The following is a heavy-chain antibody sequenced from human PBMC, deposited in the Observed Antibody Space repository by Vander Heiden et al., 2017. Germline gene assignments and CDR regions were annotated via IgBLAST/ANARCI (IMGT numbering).Heavy chain of an antibody. D-gene: IGHD3-22*01. CDR3: AKVFYDSSGYSPRGHYFDY. CDR2: ISGSAGST. CDR1: GFTFIHYA. Sequence: EVQLLESGGGLVQPGGSLRLSCEASGFTFIHYAMGWVRQAPGKGLEWVSVISGSAGSTYYADSVKGRFTISRDNSKDTLYLQMSSLRAADTAVYYCAKVFYDSSGYSPRGHYFDYWGQGTLVTVSS. J-gene: IGHJ4*02. V-gene: IGHV3-23*01.